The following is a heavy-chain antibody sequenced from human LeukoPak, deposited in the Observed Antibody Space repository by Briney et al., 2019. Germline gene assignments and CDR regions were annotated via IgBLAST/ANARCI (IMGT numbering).Heavy chain of an antibody. Sequence: ASVKVSCKASGYTFTSYGISWVRQAPGQGLEWMGWINPNSGGTNYAQKFQGRVTMTRDTSISTAYMELSRLRSDDTAVYYCARAKLRYFDWPTGFDYWGQGTLVTVSS. J-gene: IGHJ4*02. CDR3: ARAKLRYFDWPTGFDY. D-gene: IGHD3-9*01. CDR1: GYTFTSYG. CDR2: INPNSGGT. V-gene: IGHV1-2*02.